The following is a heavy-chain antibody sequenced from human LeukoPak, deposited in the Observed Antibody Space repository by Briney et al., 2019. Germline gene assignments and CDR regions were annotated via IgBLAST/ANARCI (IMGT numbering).Heavy chain of an antibody. CDR2: INHSGST. Sequence: PSETLSLTCAVYGGSFSGYYWSWIRQPPGKGLEWIGEINHSGSTNYNPSLKSRVTISVDTSKNQFSLKLSSVTAADTAVYYCARGGDGYNHPFDYWGQGTQVTVSS. D-gene: IGHD5-24*01. V-gene: IGHV4-34*01. CDR1: GGSFSGYY. J-gene: IGHJ4*02. CDR3: ARGGDGYNHPFDY.